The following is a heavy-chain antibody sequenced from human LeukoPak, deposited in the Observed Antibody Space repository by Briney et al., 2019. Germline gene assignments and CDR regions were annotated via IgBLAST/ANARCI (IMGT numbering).Heavy chain of an antibody. V-gene: IGHV4-34*01. CDR1: GGSFSGYY. CDR3: ARGQSRNFDY. D-gene: IGHD1-14*01. CDR2: INHSGST. J-gene: IGHJ4*02. Sequence: SQTLSLTCAVYGGSFSGYYWSWIRQPPGKGLEWIGEINHSGSTNYNPSLKSRVTISVDTSKNQFSLKPSSVTAADTAVYYCARGQSRNFDYWGQGTLVTVSS.